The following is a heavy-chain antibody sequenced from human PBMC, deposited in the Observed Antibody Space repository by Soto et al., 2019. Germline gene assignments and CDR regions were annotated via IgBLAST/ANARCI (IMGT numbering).Heavy chain of an antibody. D-gene: IGHD3-3*01. CDR1: GGSFSGYY. J-gene: IGHJ4*02. V-gene: IGHV4-34*01. CDR2: INHSEST. Sequence: QVQLQQWGAGLLKPSETLSLTCAVYGGSFSGYYWSWIRQPPGKGLEWIGEINHSESTKYNPSLKRRVTISVDTSKNQFSLKLSSVPAADTAVYYCARGTALIFGNFDYWGQGTLVTVSS. CDR3: ARGTALIFGNFDY.